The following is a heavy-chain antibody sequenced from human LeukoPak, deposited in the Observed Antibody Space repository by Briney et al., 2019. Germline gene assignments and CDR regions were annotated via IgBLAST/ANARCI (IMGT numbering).Heavy chain of an antibody. CDR3: AKALRLNSYGSLY. V-gene: IGHV3-30*02. CDR2: IRYDGSNK. CDR1: GCTFSSYG. D-gene: IGHD5-18*01. J-gene: IGHJ4*02. Sequence: GGSLRLSCAASGCTFSSYGMHWVRQAPGKGLEWVAFIRYDGSNKYYADSVKGRFTISRDNSKNTLYLQMNSLRAEDTAVYYCAKALRLNSYGSLYWGQGTLDTVSS.